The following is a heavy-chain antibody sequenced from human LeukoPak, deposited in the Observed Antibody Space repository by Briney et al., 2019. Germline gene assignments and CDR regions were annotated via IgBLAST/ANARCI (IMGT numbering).Heavy chain of an antibody. CDR1: GFTFSIAW. D-gene: IGHD6-13*01. CDR2: IKSKTDGGTT. Sequence: PGGSLRLSCAASGFTFSIAWMSWVRQAPGKGLEWVGRIKSKTDGGTTDCAAPVKGRFTISRDDSKNTLYLQMNSLKTEDTAVYYCTTGSIAAAGTSGAFDIWGQGTMVTVSS. J-gene: IGHJ3*02. CDR3: TTGSIAAAGTSGAFDI. V-gene: IGHV3-15*01.